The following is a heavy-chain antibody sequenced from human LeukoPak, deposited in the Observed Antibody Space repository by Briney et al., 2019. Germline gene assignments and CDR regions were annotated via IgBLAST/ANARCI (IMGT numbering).Heavy chain of an antibody. CDR2: INPSGGST. D-gene: IGHD6-19*01. J-gene: IGHJ4*02. CDR3: ARGGDYSSGWYVFFDY. V-gene: IGHV1-46*01. CDR1: GYTFTSYY. Sequence: ASVKVSCKASGYTFTSYYMHWVRQAPGQGLEWMRIINPSGGSTSYAQKFQGRVTMTRDTSTSTVYMELSSLRSDDTAVYYCARGGDYSSGWYVFFDYWGQGTLVTVSS.